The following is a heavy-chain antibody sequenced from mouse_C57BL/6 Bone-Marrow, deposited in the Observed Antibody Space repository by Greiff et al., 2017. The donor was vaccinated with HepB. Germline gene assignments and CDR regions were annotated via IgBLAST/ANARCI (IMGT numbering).Heavy chain of an antibody. V-gene: IGHV7-1*01. Sequence: EVKLMESGGGLVQSGRSLRLSCATSGFTFSDFYMEWVRQAPGKGLEWIAASRNKANDYTTEYSASVKGRFIVSRDTSQSILYLQMNALRAEDTAIDYCARDGLLWEAMDYWGQGTSVTVSS. J-gene: IGHJ4*01. CDR3: ARDGLLWEAMDY. CDR1: GFTFSDFY. D-gene: IGHD2-1*01. CDR2: SRNKANDYTT.